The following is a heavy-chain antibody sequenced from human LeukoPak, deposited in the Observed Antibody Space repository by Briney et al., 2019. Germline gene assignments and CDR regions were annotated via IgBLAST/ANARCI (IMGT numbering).Heavy chain of an antibody. V-gene: IGHV1-2*02. J-gene: IGHJ3*02. Sequence: ASVSVSCKASGYTFTGYYMHSVRQAPGQGLEWMGWINPNSGGTNYAQTFQGRVAMTRDKSIRTAYMELSRLTSDDTAVYYCARNIWFGESADAFDIGGQGTMVTVSS. D-gene: IGHD3-10*01. CDR3: ARNIWFGESADAFDI. CDR2: INPNSGGT. CDR1: GYTFTGYY.